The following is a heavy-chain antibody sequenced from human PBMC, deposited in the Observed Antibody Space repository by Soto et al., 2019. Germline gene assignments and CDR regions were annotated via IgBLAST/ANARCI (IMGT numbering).Heavy chain of an antibody. J-gene: IGHJ6*02. CDR2: ISSSTSYI. Sequence: PGGSLRLSCAASGFTFSSYSMNWVRQAPGKGLEWVSSISSSTSYIYYADSVKGRFTISRDNAKNTLYLQMNSLRAEDTAVYYCAKVQYYGSGCYYDAYYYYGMDVWGQGTTVTVSS. CDR3: AKVQYYGSGCYYDAYYYYGMDV. CDR1: GFTFSSYS. D-gene: IGHD3-10*01. V-gene: IGHV3-21*04.